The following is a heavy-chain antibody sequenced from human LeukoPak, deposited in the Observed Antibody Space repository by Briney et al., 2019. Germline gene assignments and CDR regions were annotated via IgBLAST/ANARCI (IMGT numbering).Heavy chain of an antibody. Sequence: SETLSLTCAVSGGSISSSNWWAWVRQPPGKGLEWIGERHHSGITNYNPSLKSRVTISVDDSRTQFSLKVDSVTAADTAVYYCARHRIPTESHRTSDSFDIWGQGTMVTVSA. V-gene: IGHV4-4*02. CDR3: ARHRIPTESHRTSDSFDI. D-gene: IGHD5-18*01. J-gene: IGHJ3*02. CDR1: GGSISSSNW. CDR2: RHHSGIT.